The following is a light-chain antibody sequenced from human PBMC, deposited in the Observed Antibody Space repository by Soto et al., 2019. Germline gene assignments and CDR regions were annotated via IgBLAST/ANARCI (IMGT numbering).Light chain of an antibody. CDR2: GAS. Sequence: AIQMTQSPSSLSASVGDRVTITCRSSQGISTDLGWFQQKPGKAPKLLIYGASSLQSEVPSRFSGSGSGTDFTLTISSLQPEDFATYYCLQDYNYPRTFGQGTKVDIK. CDR3: LQDYNYPRT. J-gene: IGKJ1*01. CDR1: QGISTD. V-gene: IGKV1-6*01.